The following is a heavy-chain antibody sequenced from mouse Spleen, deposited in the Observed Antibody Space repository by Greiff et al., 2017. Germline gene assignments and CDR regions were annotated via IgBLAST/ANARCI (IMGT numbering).Heavy chain of an antibody. D-gene: IGHD2-3*01. CDR2: IDPETGGT. V-gene: IGHV1-15*01. J-gene: IGHJ2*01. CDR1: GYTFTDYE. CDR3: TRYDGYFTLDY. Sequence: VKLQQSGAELVRPGASVTLSCKASGYTFTDYEMHWVKQTPVHGLEWIGAIDPETGGTAYNQKFKGKAILTADKSSSTAYMELRSLTSEDSAVYYCTRYDGYFTLDYWGQGTTLTVSS.